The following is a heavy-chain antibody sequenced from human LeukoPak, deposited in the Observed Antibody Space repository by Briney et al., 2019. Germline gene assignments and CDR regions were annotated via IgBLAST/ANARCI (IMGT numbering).Heavy chain of an antibody. CDR1: GYTFTSYG. J-gene: IGHJ4*02. CDR2: ISAYNGNT. V-gene: IGHV1-18*01. Sequence: ASVKVSCKASGYTFTSYGMSWVRQAPGQGLEWMGWISAYNGNTNYAQKLQGRVTMTTDTSTSTAYMELRSLRSDDTAVYYCAREQKDYVWGSYLRPPHFDYWGQGTLVTVSS. D-gene: IGHD3-16*01. CDR3: AREQKDYVWGSYLRPPHFDY.